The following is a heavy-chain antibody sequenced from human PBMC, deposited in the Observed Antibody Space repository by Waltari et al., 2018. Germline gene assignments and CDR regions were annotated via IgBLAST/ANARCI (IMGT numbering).Heavy chain of an antibody. D-gene: IGHD6-13*01. CDR3: ARRAAITAAGPTYYMDV. V-gene: IGHV4-38-2*01. J-gene: IGHJ6*03. Sequence: QVQLQESGPGLVKPSETLSLTCAVSGYSISSGYYWGWIRQPPGKGLEWIGNIYHRGGTHYNPSLKSRVTISVDTSKNQFSLKLSSVTAADTAVYYCARRAAITAAGPTYYMDVWGKGTTVTVSS. CDR1: GYSISSGYY. CDR2: IYHRGGT.